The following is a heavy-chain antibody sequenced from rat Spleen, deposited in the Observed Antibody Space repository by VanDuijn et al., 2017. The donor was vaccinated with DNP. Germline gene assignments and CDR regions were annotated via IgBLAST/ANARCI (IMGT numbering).Heavy chain of an antibody. D-gene: IGHD4-4*01. V-gene: IGHV5-58*01. Sequence: EVQLVETGGGLVQPGRSLKLSCVASGFTFSSYWMYWIRQAPGKGLEWVASINTDGGSTYYPDSVKGRFTISRDNAENTVYLQMNSLRSEDTATYYCARHDGYFGYYPAYWGQGTLVTVSS. CDR1: GFTFSSYW. J-gene: IGHJ3*01. CDR2: INTDGGST. CDR3: ARHDGYFGYYPAY.